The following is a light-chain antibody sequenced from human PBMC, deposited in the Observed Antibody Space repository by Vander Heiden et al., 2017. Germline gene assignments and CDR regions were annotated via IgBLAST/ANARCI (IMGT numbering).Light chain of an antibody. CDR2: GQN. V-gene: IGLV3-19*01. CDR3: NSRDNHLVL. CDR1: SLRRYS. J-gene: IGLJ3*02. Sequence: SSELTQDPAVSVALGQTVRITCQGDSLRRYSGSWYQQKPGQAPILVIYGQNNRPSGIPDRFSGSTSGNTASLTITGAQAAGEADYYCNSRDNHLVLFGGGTRLTVL.